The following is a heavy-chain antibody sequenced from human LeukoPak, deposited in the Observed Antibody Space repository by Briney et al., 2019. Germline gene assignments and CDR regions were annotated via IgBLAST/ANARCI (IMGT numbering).Heavy chain of an antibody. V-gene: IGHV1-2*02. D-gene: IGHD5-24*01. Sequence: ASVTVSCKASGYTFTSYDINWVRQAPGQGLEWMGWINPNSGGTNYAQKFQGRVTMTRDTSISTAYMELSRLRSDDTAVYYCARGKRWLRNYYYMDVWGKGTTVTISS. J-gene: IGHJ6*03. CDR1: GYTFTSYD. CDR2: INPNSGGT. CDR3: ARGKRWLRNYYYMDV.